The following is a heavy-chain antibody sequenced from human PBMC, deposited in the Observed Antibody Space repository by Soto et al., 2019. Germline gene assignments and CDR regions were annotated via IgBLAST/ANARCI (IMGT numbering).Heavy chain of an antibody. J-gene: IGHJ6*02. Sequence: ASVKVSCKASGGTFSSYAISWVRQAPGQGLEWMGGIISIFGTANYAQKFQGRVTITADESTSTAYMELSSLRSEDTAVYYCARGSLSINYYYYGMDVWGQGTTVTVSS. V-gene: IGHV1-69*13. CDR2: IISIFGTA. CDR1: GGTFSSYA. CDR3: ARGSLSINYYYYGMDV. D-gene: IGHD3-9*01.